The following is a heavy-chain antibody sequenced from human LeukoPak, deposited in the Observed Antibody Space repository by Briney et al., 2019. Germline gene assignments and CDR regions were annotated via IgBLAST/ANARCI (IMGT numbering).Heavy chain of an antibody. V-gene: IGHV1-2*02. J-gene: IGHJ4*02. CDR3: ARGLRYFDPDFDY. CDR1: GYTFTSYY. D-gene: IGHD3-9*01. Sequence: ASVKVSCKASGYTFTSYYMHWVRQAPGQGLEWMGWINPNSGGTNYAQKFQGRVTMTRNTSISTAYMELSSLRSEDTAVYYCARGLRYFDPDFDYWGQGTLVTVSS. CDR2: INPNSGGT.